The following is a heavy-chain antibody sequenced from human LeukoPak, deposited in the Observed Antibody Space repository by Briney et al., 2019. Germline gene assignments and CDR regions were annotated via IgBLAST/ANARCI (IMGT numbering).Heavy chain of an antibody. J-gene: IGHJ6*02. Sequence: ASVKVSCKASGYTFTGYYMHWVRQAPGQGLEWMGWISAYNGNTNYAQKLQGRVTMTTDTSTSTAYMELRSLRSDDTAVYYCARLLADIVVVPAAMSGMDVWGQGTTVTVSS. CDR3: ARLLADIVVVPAAMSGMDV. V-gene: IGHV1-18*04. D-gene: IGHD2-2*01. CDR2: ISAYNGNT. CDR1: GYTFTGYY.